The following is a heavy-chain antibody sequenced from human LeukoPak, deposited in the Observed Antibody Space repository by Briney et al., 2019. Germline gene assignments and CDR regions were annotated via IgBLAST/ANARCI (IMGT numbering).Heavy chain of an antibody. Sequence: PSQTLSLTCAISGDSVSSNSAAWNWIRQSPSRGLEWLGRTYYRSNWFNDFALSVKSRITINPDTSKNQFSLQLNPVTPEDTAVYYCAKNYGDSNWFDPWGQGTLVTVSS. D-gene: IGHD4-17*01. CDR3: AKNYGDSNWFDP. CDR2: TYYRSNWFN. J-gene: IGHJ5*02. CDR1: GDSVSSNSAA. V-gene: IGHV6-1*01.